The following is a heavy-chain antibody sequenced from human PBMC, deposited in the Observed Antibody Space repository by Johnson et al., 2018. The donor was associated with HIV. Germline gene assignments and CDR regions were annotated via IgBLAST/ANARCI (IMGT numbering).Heavy chain of an antibody. CDR1: GFRFNDYA. D-gene: IGHD3-10*01. V-gene: IGHV3-23*04. CDR3: AKDRGLSAFDI. CDR2: ISFTAMT. J-gene: IGHJ3*02. Sequence: VQLVESGGGFVQPGGSLRLSCAASGFRFNDYALSWVRQAPGKGLEWVSAISFTAMTYYADSVKGRFTISRDNSKNTLYLQMNSLRAEDTAVYYCAKDRGLSAFDIWGQGTMVTVSS.